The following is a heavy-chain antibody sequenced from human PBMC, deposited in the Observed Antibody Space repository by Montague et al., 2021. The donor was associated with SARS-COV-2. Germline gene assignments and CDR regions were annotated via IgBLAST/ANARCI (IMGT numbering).Heavy chain of an antibody. CDR2: ISGSGGST. D-gene: IGHD6-13*01. V-gene: IGHV3-23*01. CDR3: ARAAAGYYYYGMDV. Sequence: SLRLSCVASGFTFSSYAMSWVRQAPGKGLEWVSAISGSGGSTYYADSVKGRFTISRDNSKNTLYLQVNSLRAEDTAVYYCARAAAGYYYYGMDVWGQGTTVTVSS. J-gene: IGHJ6*02. CDR1: GFTFSSYA.